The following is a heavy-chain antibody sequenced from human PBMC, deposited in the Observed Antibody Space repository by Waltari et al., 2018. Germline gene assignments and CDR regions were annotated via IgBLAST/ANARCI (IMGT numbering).Heavy chain of an antibody. Sequence: QVQLVQSGAEVKKPGSSVKVSCKASGGTFSSYAISWVRQAPGQGLEWMGGIIPIFGTANYAQKFQGRVTITTDESTSTAYMELSSLRSEDTAVYYCARHAYYYDGSGYYPTHFDYWGQGTLVTVSS. J-gene: IGHJ4*02. CDR3: ARHAYYYDGSGYYPTHFDY. CDR1: GGTFSSYA. D-gene: IGHD3-22*01. CDR2: IIPIFGTA. V-gene: IGHV1-69*05.